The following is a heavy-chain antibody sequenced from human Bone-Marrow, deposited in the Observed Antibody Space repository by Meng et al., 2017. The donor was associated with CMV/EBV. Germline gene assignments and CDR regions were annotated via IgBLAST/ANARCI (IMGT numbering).Heavy chain of an antibody. V-gene: IGHV3-23*01. CDR2: ISGSGGST. CDR1: GFTFSSYA. J-gene: IGHJ4*02. Sequence: GGSLRLSCAASGFTFSSYAMSWVRQAPGKGLEWVSAISGSGGSTYYADSVKGRFTISRDNSKNTLYPQMNSLRAEDTSVYYCAKDRKISIAARHAVFYFDYWGQGRLATFSS. CDR3: AKDRKISIAARHAVFYFDY. D-gene: IGHD6-6*01.